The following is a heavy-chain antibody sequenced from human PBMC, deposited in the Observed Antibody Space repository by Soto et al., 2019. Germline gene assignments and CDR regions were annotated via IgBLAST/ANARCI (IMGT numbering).Heavy chain of an antibody. Sequence: CRAAWCTSSGYAGHWVLQAPGQRLEWMGWINAGNGNTKYSQKFQGRVTITRDTSASTAYMELSSLRSEDTAVYYCASESDGGDFDYRGQGTPVPVSS. V-gene: IGHV1-3*01. CDR3: ASESDGGDFDY. CDR1: WCTSSGYA. D-gene: IGHD4-17*01. CDR2: INAGNGNT. J-gene: IGHJ4*02.